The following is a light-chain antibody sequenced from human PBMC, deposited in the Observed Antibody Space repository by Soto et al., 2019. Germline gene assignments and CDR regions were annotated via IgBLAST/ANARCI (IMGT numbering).Light chain of an antibody. CDR1: NIGSKS. J-gene: IGLJ3*02. CDR2: YDS. CDR3: QVWDSSSDHPV. Sequence: SYELTQPPSVSVAPGKTARITSGGNNIGSKSVQWYQQKPGQAPVLVIYYDSDRPSGIPERFSGSNSGNTATLTISRVEDGDESDYYCQVWDSSSDHPVFGGGTKVTVL. V-gene: IGLV3-21*04.